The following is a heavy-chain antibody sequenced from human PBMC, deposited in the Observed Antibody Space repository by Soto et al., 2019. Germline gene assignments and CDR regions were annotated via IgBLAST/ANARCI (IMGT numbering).Heavy chain of an antibody. CDR3: ATAMIVVVPYGMDV. J-gene: IGHJ6*02. V-gene: IGHV3-21*01. CDR2: ISSSSSYI. D-gene: IGHD3-22*01. CDR1: GFTFSSYS. Sequence: GGSLILSCAASGFTFSSYSMNWVRQAPGKGLEWVSSISSSSSYIYYADSVKGRFTISRDNAKNSLYLQMNSLRAEDTAVYYCATAMIVVVPYGMDVWGQGTTVTVSS.